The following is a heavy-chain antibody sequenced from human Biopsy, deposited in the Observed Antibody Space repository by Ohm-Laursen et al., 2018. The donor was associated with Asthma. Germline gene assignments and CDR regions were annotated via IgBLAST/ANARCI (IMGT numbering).Heavy chain of an antibody. V-gene: IGHV1-69*01. Sequence: GSSVKVSCKSLGGTFNTYVIGWVRQSPGQGLVWLGGINSVFGTTTYPQKFQDRVTITADDYTSTVYMELSSLRSEDTAVYYCARKAGSCISRTCYSLDFWGQGTLVTVSS. J-gene: IGHJ4*02. CDR3: ARKAGSCISRTCYSLDF. D-gene: IGHD2-2*01. CDR1: GGTFNTYV. CDR2: INSVFGTT.